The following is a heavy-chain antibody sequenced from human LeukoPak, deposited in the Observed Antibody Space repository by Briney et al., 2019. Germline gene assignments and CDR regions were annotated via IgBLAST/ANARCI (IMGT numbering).Heavy chain of an antibody. J-gene: IGHJ5*02. Sequence: PSQTLSLTCTVSGGSISSSGYHWSWIRQPPGKGLEWIGYIYYSGSAKYNPSLKSRVTISVDTSKNQFSLKLTSVTAADTAVYYCARGFGDWGLSWCDPWGQGTLVTVSS. CDR3: ARGFGDWGLSWCDP. V-gene: IGHV4-61*08. CDR2: IYYSGSA. CDR1: GGSISSSGYH. D-gene: IGHD3-10*01.